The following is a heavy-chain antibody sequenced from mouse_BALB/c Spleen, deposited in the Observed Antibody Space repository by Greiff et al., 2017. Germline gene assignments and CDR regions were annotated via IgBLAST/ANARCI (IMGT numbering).Heavy chain of an antibody. CDR3: ARFDYGRGFDY. V-gene: IGHV3-2*02. CDR1: GYSITSDYA. Sequence: EVQLQESGPGLVKPSQSLSLTCTVTGYSITSDYAWNWIRQFPGNKLEWMGYISYSGSTSYNPSLKSRISITRDTSKNQFFLQLNSVTTEDTATYYCARFDYGRGFDYWGQGTTLTVSS. J-gene: IGHJ2*01. CDR2: ISYSGST. D-gene: IGHD2-4*01.